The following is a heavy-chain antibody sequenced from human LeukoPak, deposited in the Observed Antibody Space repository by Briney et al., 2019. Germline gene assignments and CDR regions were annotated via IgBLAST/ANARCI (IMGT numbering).Heavy chain of an antibody. V-gene: IGHV4-39*01. J-gene: IGHJ3*02. Sequence: SETLSLTCTVSSGSISSSSSYYWGWIRQPPGKGLEWIWSIYYSGKTYYNPSLKSRVTISVDTSKNQFSLKLSPVTAADTAVYYCARHLKGYCSNGVCSDAFDIWGQGTMVTVSS. CDR1: SGSISSSSSYY. CDR3: ARHLKGYCSNGVCSDAFDI. D-gene: IGHD2-8*01. CDR2: IYYSGKT.